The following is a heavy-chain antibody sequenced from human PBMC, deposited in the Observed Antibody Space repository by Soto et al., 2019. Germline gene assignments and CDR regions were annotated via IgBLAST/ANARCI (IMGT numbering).Heavy chain of an antibody. CDR3: ARGTLRFLEWLYASYGIDV. CDR2: IIPIFGTA. J-gene: IGHJ6*02. CDR1: GGTFSSYA. D-gene: IGHD3-3*01. V-gene: IGHV1-69*13. Sequence: SVKVSCKASGGTFSSYAISWVRQAPGQGLEWMGGIIPIFGTANYAQKFQGRVTITADESTSTAYMELSSLRSEDTAVYYCARGTLRFLEWLYASYGIDVWGQGTTLTVS.